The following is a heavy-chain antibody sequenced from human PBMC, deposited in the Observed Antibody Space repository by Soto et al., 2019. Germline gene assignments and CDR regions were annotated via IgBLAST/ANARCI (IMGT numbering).Heavy chain of an antibody. CDR2: RNNRDDT. Sequence: SETLSLTCTVSGASISNNGYSWSWIRQHPVKGLEWIGSRNNRDDTYYNPSLKSRVTISLDSSKNQFTLRLVSVTAADTALYFCARGGSGWKALNWFDSWGQVTLVTVSS. CDR1: GASISNNGYS. J-gene: IGHJ5*01. CDR3: ARGGSGWKALNWFDS. V-gene: IGHV4-31*03. D-gene: IGHD6-19*01.